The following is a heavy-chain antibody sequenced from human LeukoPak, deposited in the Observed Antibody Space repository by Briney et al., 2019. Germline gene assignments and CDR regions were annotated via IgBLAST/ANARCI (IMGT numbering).Heavy chain of an antibody. Sequence: SETLSLTCAVSGGSISSGGYSWSWIRQPPGKGLEWIGYIYHSGSTYYNPSLKSRVTISVDRSKNQFSLKLSSVTAADTAVYYCAREGVGARDYYYGMDVWGQGTTVTVSS. CDR1: GGSISSGGYS. D-gene: IGHD1-26*01. V-gene: IGHV4-30-2*01. J-gene: IGHJ6*02. CDR3: AREGVGARDYYYGMDV. CDR2: IYHSGST.